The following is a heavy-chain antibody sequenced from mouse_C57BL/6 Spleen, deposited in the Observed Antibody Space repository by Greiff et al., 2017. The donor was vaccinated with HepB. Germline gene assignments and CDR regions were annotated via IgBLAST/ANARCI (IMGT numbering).Heavy chain of an antibody. CDR2: IRNKANGYTT. Sequence: EVQLQESGGGLVQPGGSLSLSCAASGFTFTDYYMSWVRQPPGKALEWLGFIRNKANGYTTEYSASVKGRFTISRDNSQSILYLQMNALRAEDSATYYCARYYYGRGVDWYFDVWGTGTTVTVSS. J-gene: IGHJ1*03. CDR1: GFTFTDYY. D-gene: IGHD1-1*01. V-gene: IGHV7-3*01. CDR3: ARYYYGRGVDWYFDV.